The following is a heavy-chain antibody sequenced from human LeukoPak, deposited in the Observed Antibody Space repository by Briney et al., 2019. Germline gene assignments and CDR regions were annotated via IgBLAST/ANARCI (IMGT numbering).Heavy chain of an antibody. D-gene: IGHD3-22*01. J-gene: IGHJ4*02. CDR3: ARQGRGLGDSSGYYYFDY. Sequence: PSETLSLTCTVSGGSISSSSYCWGWIRQPPGTGLEWIGSIYYSGSTYYNPSLKSRITISVDTSKNQFSLKLSSVTAADTAVYYCARQGRGLGDSSGYYYFDYWGQGTLATVSS. CDR2: IYYSGST. CDR1: GGSISSSSYC. V-gene: IGHV4-39*01.